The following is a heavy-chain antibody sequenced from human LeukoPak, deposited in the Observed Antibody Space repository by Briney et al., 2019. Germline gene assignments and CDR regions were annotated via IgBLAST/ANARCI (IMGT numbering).Heavy chain of an antibody. V-gene: IGHV3-7*05. CDR3: ARGDEYTTSP. D-gene: IGHD2-2*02. CDR2: IKRDGGDK. Sequence: GGSLRLSCAASGFTFSSYSMSWVRQAPGKGLEWVANIKRDGGDKYYVDSVKGRFSISRDNAKNSLYLHMNSLRAEDTAVYYCARGDEYTTSPWGQGTLVTVSS. CDR1: GFTFSSYS. J-gene: IGHJ4*02.